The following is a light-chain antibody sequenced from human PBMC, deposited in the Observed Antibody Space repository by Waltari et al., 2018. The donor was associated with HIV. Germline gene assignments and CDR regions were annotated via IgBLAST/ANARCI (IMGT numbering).Light chain of an antibody. V-gene: IGLV2-8*01. Sequence: QSALTQPPSASGSPGETVTLSCTGTSNDIGLYNYFSWFQQHTGKVPKLVMFEVSQRHSGVPDRFSGSKSGYTASLTVSGLQPDDEADYFCSPFAGNDFFVFGGGTRLTVL. CDR1: SNDIGLYNY. CDR2: EVS. J-gene: IGLJ2*01. CDR3: SPFAGNDFFV.